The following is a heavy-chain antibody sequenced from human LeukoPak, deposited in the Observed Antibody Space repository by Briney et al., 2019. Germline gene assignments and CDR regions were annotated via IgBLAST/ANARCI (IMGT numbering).Heavy chain of an antibody. CDR2: IYYSGST. Sequence: SETLSLTCTVSGGSISSSSYCWGWIRQPPGKGLEWIGSIYYSGSTYYNPSLKSRVTISVDTSKNQFSLKLSSVTAADTAVYYCARQGHFDYWGQGTLVTVSS. V-gene: IGHV4-39*01. J-gene: IGHJ4*02. CDR1: GGSISSSSYC. CDR3: ARQGHFDY.